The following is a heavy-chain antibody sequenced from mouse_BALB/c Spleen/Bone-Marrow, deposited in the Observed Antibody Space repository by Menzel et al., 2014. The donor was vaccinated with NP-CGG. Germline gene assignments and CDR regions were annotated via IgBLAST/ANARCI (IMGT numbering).Heavy chain of an antibody. CDR3: ARKGAMITHYYAMDY. V-gene: IGHV5-17*02. Sequence: LVGSWGGLVQPGGSREIPCAASGFTFSCFGMHWVRPAPEKGLEWVAYISNGSSTIYYADTVKGRFTIARDNPKNTLFLQMTSLRSEDTAMYYCARKGAMITHYYAMDYWGQGTSVTVSS. CDR2: ISNGSSTI. CDR1: GFTFSCFG. J-gene: IGHJ4*01. D-gene: IGHD2-4*01.